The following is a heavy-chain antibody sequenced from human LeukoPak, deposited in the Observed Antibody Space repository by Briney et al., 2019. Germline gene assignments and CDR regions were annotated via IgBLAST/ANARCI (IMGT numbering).Heavy chain of an antibody. J-gene: IGHJ4*02. V-gene: IGHV4-59*08. CDR3: ARKSSAYCFDY. Sequence: PSETLSLTCTVSGGSISSYYWSWIRQPPGKGLEWIGYIYYSGSTNYNPSLKSRVTISVDTSKSQFSLKLTSVTAADTAVYYCARKSSAYCFDYWGQGTLVTVSS. CDR1: GGSISSYY. CDR2: IYYSGST.